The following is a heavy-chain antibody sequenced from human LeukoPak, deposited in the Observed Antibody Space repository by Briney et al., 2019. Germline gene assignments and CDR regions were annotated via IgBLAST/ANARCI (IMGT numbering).Heavy chain of an antibody. Sequence: ASVKVSCKASGNTFTDYYMHWVRQAPGQGLEWMGWVSPDNGDTNYAQKFQGRVTMTRDTSIRTVLMELSRLTSDDTAFYYCARVRGYGWGQGTLVTVSS. CDR1: GNTFTDYY. J-gene: IGHJ4*02. CDR3: ARVRGYG. D-gene: IGHD2-15*01. CDR2: VSPDNGDT. V-gene: IGHV1-2*02.